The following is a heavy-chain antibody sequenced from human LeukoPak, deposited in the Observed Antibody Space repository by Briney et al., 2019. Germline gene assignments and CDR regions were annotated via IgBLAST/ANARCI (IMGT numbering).Heavy chain of an antibody. CDR1: GYTFTAYY. CDR2: INPNSSGT. CDR3: ARDRGGDAFDI. D-gene: IGHD3-10*01. Sequence: ASVTLSCKASGYTFTAYYMHWVRQAPGQGLEWMGWINPNSSGTKYAQNFQGRVTMTRDTSISTAYMELSSLRSDDTAVYYCARDRGGDAFDIWGQGTMVTVSS. V-gene: IGHV1-2*02. J-gene: IGHJ3*02.